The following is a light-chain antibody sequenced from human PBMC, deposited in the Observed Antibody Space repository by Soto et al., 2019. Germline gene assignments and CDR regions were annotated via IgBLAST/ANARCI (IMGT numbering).Light chain of an antibody. CDR1: QSVGSSY. V-gene: IGKV3-20*01. CDR3: QLSGPSPITVGPGIT. J-gene: IGKJ3*01. Sequence: EIVLTQSPGTLSLSPGERATLSCRASQSVGSSYLAWYQQKPGQAPRLLIFGASSRATGIPDRFSGSGSGTDFTLTISRLEPEDFAVYFCQLSGPSPITVGPGITFGPGTKVQFK. CDR2: GAS.